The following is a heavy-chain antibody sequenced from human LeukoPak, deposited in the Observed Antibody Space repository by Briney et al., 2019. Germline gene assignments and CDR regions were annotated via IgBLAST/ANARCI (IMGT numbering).Heavy chain of an antibody. CDR3: ARPRGGAYAGAFDI. D-gene: IGHD1-26*01. Sequence: GGSLRLSCAASGFTFSDYYMSWICQAPGRGLEWVSYISSSSSYTNYADSVKGRFTISRDNAKNSLYLQMNSLRAEDTAVYYCARPRGGAYAGAFDIWGQGTMVTVSS. V-gene: IGHV3-11*06. J-gene: IGHJ3*02. CDR2: ISSSSSYT. CDR1: GFTFSDYY.